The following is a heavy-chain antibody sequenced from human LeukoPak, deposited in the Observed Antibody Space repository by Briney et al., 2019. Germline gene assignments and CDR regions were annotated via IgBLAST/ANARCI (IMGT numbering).Heavy chain of an antibody. V-gene: IGHV1-3*01. CDR1: GYTFTSYA. Sequence: ALVKVSCKASGYTFTSYAMHWVRQAPGQRLEWMGWINAGNGNTKYSQKFQGRVTITRDTSASTAYMELSSLRSEDTAVYYCARDVGYCSSTSCLHDYWGQGTLVTVSS. D-gene: IGHD2-2*01. J-gene: IGHJ4*02. CDR2: INAGNGNT. CDR3: ARDVGYCSSTSCLHDY.